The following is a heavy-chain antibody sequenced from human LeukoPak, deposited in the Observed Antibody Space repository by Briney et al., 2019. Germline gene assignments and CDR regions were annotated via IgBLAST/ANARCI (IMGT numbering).Heavy chain of an antibody. Sequence: PSETLSLTCTVSGGSISSYYWGWIRQPPGKGLEWIGSIYYSGSTYYNPSLKSRVTISVDTSKNQFSLKLSSVTAADTAVYYCARFTMVRGVFYYYYYMDVWGKGTTVTISS. D-gene: IGHD3-10*01. CDR1: GGSISSYY. CDR2: IYYSGST. V-gene: IGHV4-39*01. J-gene: IGHJ6*03. CDR3: ARFTMVRGVFYYYYYMDV.